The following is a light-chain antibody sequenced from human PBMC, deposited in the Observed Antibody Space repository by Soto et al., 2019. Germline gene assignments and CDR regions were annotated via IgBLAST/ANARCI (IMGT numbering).Light chain of an antibody. CDR2: GAS. V-gene: IGKV3-20*01. Sequence: EIVLTQSPGTLSLSPGERATLSCRASQSVSSSYLAWYQQKLGQAPRLLIYGASSRATGIPDRFSGSGSGTDFTLTISRLEPEDFSVYYCQQYGTSVLTFGQGTRLEIK. CDR1: QSVSSSY. J-gene: IGKJ5*01. CDR3: QQYGTSVLT.